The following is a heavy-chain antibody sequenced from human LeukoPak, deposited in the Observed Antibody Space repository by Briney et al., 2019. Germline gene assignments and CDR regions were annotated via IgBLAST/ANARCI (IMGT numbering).Heavy chain of an antibody. CDR1: GFTFDNYW. V-gene: IGHV3-7*01. Sequence: GGSLRLSCTASGFTFDNYWMTWVRQPPGKGLEWVANIKQDGGERYYVDSVRGRFTISRDNSENSLYLQMNSLRAEDTAVYYCVRDGRPLDYWGQGTLVIVSS. CDR3: VRDGRPLDY. CDR2: IKQDGGER. J-gene: IGHJ4*02. D-gene: IGHD3/OR15-3a*01.